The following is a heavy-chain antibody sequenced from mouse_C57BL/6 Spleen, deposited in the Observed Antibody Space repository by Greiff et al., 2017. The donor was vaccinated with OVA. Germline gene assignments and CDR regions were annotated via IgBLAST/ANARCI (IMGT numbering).Heavy chain of an antibody. J-gene: IGHJ1*03. CDR3: ARVGYSWYFDV. V-gene: IGHV1-69*01. D-gene: IGHD2-3*01. Sequence: VQLQQSGAELVMPGASVKLSCKASGYTFTSYWMHWVKQRPGQGLEWIGEIDPSDSYTNYNQKFKGKSTLTVDKSSSTAYMQLSSLTSEDSAVYYCARVGYSWYFDVWGTGTTVTVSS. CDR1: GYTFTSYW. CDR2: IDPSDSYT.